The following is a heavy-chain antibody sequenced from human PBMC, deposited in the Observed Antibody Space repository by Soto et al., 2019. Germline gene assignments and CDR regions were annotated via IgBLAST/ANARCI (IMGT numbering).Heavy chain of an antibody. CDR2: MNTNSGNT. CDR3: ARGRYSSGWYYYGMDV. Sequence: QVQLVQSGAEVKKPGASVKVSCKASGYTFTSYDINWVRQATGQGLEWMGWMNTNSGNTGYAQKFQGRFTMTKNTSISTAYMELSSLRSEDTAVYYCARGRYSSGWYYYGMDVWGQGTTVTVSS. J-gene: IGHJ6*02. CDR1: GYTFTSYD. V-gene: IGHV1-8*01. D-gene: IGHD6-19*01.